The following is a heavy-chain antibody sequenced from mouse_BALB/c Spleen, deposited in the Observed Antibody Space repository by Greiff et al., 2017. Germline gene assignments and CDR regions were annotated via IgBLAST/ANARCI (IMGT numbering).Heavy chain of an antibody. V-gene: IGHV14-1*02. Sequence: EVQRVESGAELVRPGALVKLSCKASGFNIKDYYMHWVKQRPEQGLEWIGWIDPENGNTIYDPKFQGKASITADTSSNTAYLQLSSLTSEDTAVYYCARGWLGAMDYWGQGTSVTVSS. CDR2: IDPENGNT. J-gene: IGHJ4*01. CDR1: GFNIKDYY. D-gene: IGHD2-3*01. CDR3: ARGWLGAMDY.